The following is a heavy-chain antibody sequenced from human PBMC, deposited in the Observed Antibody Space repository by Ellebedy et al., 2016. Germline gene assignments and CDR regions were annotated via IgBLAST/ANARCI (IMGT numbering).Heavy chain of an antibody. V-gene: IGHV4-30-4*01. CDR3: ARIETGSSGWYPDY. CDR1: GGSISSGDYY. CDR2: IYYSGST. J-gene: IGHJ4*02. D-gene: IGHD6-19*01. Sequence: LRLSCTVSGGSISSGDYYWSWIRQPPGKGLEWIGYIYYSGSTYYNPSLKSRVTISVDTSKNQFSLKLSSVTAADTAVYYCARIETGSSGWYPDYWGQGTLVTVSS.